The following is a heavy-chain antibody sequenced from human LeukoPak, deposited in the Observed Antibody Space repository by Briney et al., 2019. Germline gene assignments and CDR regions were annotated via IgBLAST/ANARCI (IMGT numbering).Heavy chain of an antibody. CDR1: GFSLSTSGVG. J-gene: IGHJ4*02. Sequence: SGPTLVKPTQTLMLTCTFSGFSLSTSGVGVGWIRQPPGKALEWLALIYWDDDKRYSPSLKSRLTITKDTSKNQVALTMTNMDPVDTATYYCAQGDRREWLVPKEPWYFDYWGQGTLVTVSS. V-gene: IGHV2-5*02. D-gene: IGHD6-19*01. CDR3: AQGDRREWLVPKEPWYFDY. CDR2: IYWDDDK.